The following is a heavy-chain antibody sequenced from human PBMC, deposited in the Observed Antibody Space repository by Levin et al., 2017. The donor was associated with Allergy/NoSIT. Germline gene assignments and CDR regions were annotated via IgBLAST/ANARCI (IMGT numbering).Heavy chain of an antibody. CDR1: GFTFGDYA. Sequence: SCAASGFTFGDYAMHWVRQAPGKGLEWVSGINWNRDKIGYADSVRARFTISRDNAKNSLYLQMNSLGPEDTALYYCAEGLNWGSPNTFDYWGQGTLVTVSS. D-gene: IGHD7-27*01. CDR3: AEGLNWGSPNTFDY. CDR2: INWNRDKI. V-gene: IGHV3-9*01. J-gene: IGHJ4*02.